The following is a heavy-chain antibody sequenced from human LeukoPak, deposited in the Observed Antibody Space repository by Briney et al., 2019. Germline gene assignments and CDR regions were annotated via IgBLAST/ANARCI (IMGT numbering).Heavy chain of an antibody. CDR1: GYTFTGYY. J-gene: IGHJ4*02. Sequence: ASVKVSCKASGYTFTGYYMHWVRQAPGQGLEWMGWISSYNDNTNYAQKLQGRVTMTTDTSTSTAYMELRSLRSDDTAVYYCARVQLERSGEPFDYWGQGILVTVSS. D-gene: IGHD1-1*01. CDR2: ISSYNDNT. CDR3: ARVQLERSGEPFDY. V-gene: IGHV1-18*04.